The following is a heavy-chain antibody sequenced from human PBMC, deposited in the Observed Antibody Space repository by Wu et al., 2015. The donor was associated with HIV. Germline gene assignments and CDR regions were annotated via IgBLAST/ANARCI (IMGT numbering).Heavy chain of an antibody. V-gene: IGHV1-2*02. CDR2: INPNSGGT. J-gene: IGHJ3*02. CDR1: GYTFTGYY. D-gene: IGHD3-16*01. Sequence: QVQLVQSGAEVKKPGASVKVSCKASGYTFTGYYMHWVRQAPGQGLEWMGWINPNSGGTNYAQKFQGRVTMTRDTSISTAYMELSRLRSDDTAVYYCARDGIGTNFGGAFDIWGQGTMVTVSS. CDR3: ARDGIGTNFGGAFDI.